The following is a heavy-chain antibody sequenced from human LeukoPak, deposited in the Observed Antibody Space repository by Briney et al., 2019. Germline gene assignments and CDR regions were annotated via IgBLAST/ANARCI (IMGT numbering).Heavy chain of an antibody. CDR2: ISSSSSYI. CDR1: GFTFSSYS. Sequence: GGSLRLSCAASGFTFSSYSMNWVRQAPGKGLEWVSSISSSSSYIYYADSVKGRFTISRDNAKNSLYLQMNSLRAEDTAWYYCAGGTVARGGGAFDIWGQGTMVTVSS. V-gene: IGHV3-21*01. D-gene: IGHD4-23*01. CDR3: AGGTVARGGGAFDI. J-gene: IGHJ3*02.